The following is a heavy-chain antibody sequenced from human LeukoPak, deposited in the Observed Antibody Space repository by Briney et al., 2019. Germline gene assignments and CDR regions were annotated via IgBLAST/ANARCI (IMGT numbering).Heavy chain of an antibody. Sequence: GKSLRLSCAASGFTFSSYAMHWVRQAPGKGLEWVALISYDGSDKYYADTVEGRFTIFRDNSKSTVHLQMNSLRTEDTAVYFCAREVVAVLPDASTNDYWGQGALVFVSS. J-gene: IGHJ4*02. D-gene: IGHD2-8*01. CDR2: ISYDGSDK. V-gene: IGHV3-30*04. CDR3: AREVVAVLPDASTNDY. CDR1: GFTFSSYA.